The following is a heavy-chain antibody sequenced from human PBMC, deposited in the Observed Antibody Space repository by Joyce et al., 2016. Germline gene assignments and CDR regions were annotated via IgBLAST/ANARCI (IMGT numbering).Heavy chain of an antibody. CDR1: GFTFGHYA. V-gene: IGHV3-33*01. D-gene: IGHD6-6*01. J-gene: IGHJ4*02. CDR2: TWSDGSTK. Sequence: QVQLLESGGGVVQPGTSLRLSCEASGFTFGHYAMHWVRQAPGKGLEWVAVTWSDGSTKIYAYSVKGRFAVSKDNSENELVLQMNSLRDEDTAVYYCTRCRTPTTRPPDYWGPGTLVTVSS. CDR3: TRCRTPTTRPPDY.